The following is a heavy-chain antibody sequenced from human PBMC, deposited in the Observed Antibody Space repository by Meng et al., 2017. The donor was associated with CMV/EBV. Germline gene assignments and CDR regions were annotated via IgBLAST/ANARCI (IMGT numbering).Heavy chain of an antibody. Sequence: SETLSLTCTVSGGSISSYYWSWIRQPPGKGLEWVGYIYYSGSTYYKSSLKSRVTISVDTAKNQFPLKLSSVTAADTAVYYCARDLTLSAVPAAVGYWGQGTLVTVSS. V-gene: IGHV4-59*12. J-gene: IGHJ4*02. D-gene: IGHD2-2*01. CDR1: GGSISSYY. CDR2: IYYSGST. CDR3: ARDLTLSAVPAAVGY.